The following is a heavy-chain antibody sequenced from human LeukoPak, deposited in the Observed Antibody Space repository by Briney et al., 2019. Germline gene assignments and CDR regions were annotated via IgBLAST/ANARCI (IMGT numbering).Heavy chain of an antibody. CDR1: GGTFSSYA. CDR3: ARDCTSGSYYHALCDP. D-gene: IGHD3-10*01. Sequence: SVKVSCKASGGTFSSYAISWVRQAPGQGLEWMGRIIPILGIANYAQKFQGRVTITADKSTSTAYMELSSLRSEDTAVYFCARDCTSGSYYHALCDPWGQGALVTVSS. J-gene: IGHJ5*02. V-gene: IGHV1-69*04. CDR2: IIPILGIA.